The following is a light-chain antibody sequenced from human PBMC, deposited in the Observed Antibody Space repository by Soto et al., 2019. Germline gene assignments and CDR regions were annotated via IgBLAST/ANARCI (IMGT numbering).Light chain of an antibody. CDR1: NSDIGAGYD. CDR2: ANN. Sequence: QSVLTQPPSVSGAPGQRVTISCTGSNSDIGAGYDVHWYQQLPGTAPKLVIYANNNRPSGVPDRFSASKSGTSASLAITGXQADDEADYYCQSYDSSLRGVFGTGTKVTVL. J-gene: IGLJ1*01. CDR3: QSYDSSLRGV. V-gene: IGLV1-40*01.